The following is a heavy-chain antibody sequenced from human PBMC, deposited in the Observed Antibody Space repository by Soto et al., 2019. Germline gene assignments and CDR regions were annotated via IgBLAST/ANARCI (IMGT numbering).Heavy chain of an antibody. CDR3: ARQLAYCAGDCYTEPIDY. J-gene: IGHJ4*02. V-gene: IGHV1-69*01. CDR1: GGTFSSYA. CDR2: IIPIFGTA. Sequence: QVQLVQSGAEVKKPGSSVKVSCKASGGTFSSYAISWVRQAPGQGLEWMGGIIPIFGTANYAQKFQGRVTITADESTSTAYMELSRLRSDDTAVYYCARQLAYCAGDCYTEPIDYWGQGTLVTVSS. D-gene: IGHD2-21*02.